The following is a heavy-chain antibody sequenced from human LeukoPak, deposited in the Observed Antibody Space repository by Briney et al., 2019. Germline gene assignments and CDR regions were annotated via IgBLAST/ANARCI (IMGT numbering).Heavy chain of an antibody. CDR2: IYYSGST. J-gene: IGHJ6*02. V-gene: IGHV4-39*07. Sequence: PSETLSLTCTVSGGSISSSSYYWGWIRQPPGKGLEWIGSIYYSGSTYYNPSLKSRVTISVDTSKNQFSLKLSSVTAADTAVYYCARDSAMGMDVWGQGTTVTVSS. CDR1: GGSISSSSYY. D-gene: IGHD2-2*01. CDR3: ARDSAMGMDV.